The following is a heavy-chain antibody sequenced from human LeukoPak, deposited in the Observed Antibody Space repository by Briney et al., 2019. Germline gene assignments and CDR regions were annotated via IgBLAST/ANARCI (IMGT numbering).Heavy chain of an antibody. J-gene: IGHJ4*02. D-gene: IGHD3-10*01. CDR2: VYFSGDT. Sequence: PSETLSLTCTVSRGSVTSYYWSWIRQPPGKGLEWIGDVYFSGDTKYNPSLQSRVTISLDTSQNQFSLRLRSVTAADTAVYYCARDSAPAVWFGGYGYWGQGTLVTVSS. V-gene: IGHV4-59*02. CDR1: RGSVTSYY. CDR3: ARDSAPAVWFGGYGY.